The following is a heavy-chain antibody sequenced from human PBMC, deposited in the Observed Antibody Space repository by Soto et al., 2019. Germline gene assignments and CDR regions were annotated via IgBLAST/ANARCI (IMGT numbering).Heavy chain of an antibody. CDR3: ASAIVEVHLDAFDI. J-gene: IGHJ3*02. CDR1: GGSFSGYY. Sequence: PSETLSLTCAVYGGSFSGYYWSWIRQPPGKGLEWIGEITHSGSTNYNPSLKSRVTISVDTSKNQFSLKLSSVTAADTAVYYCASAIVEVHLDAFDIWGQGTMVTVSS. D-gene: IGHD1-26*01. CDR2: ITHSGST. V-gene: IGHV4-34*01.